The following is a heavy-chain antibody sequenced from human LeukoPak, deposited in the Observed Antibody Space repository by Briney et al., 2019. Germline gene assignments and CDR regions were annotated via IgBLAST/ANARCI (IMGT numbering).Heavy chain of an antibody. CDR3: AKDGIGGSSSGSYFDY. CDR1: GFTFSSYG. V-gene: IGHV3-30*18. D-gene: IGHD5-18*01. J-gene: IGHJ4*02. CDR2: ISYDGSNK. Sequence: GGSLRLSCAASGFTFSSYGMHWVRQAPGKGLEWVAVISYDGSNKYYADSVKGRFTISRDNSKNTLYLQMNSLRAEDTAVYYCAKDGIGGSSSGSYFDYGGQGTLVPVSS.